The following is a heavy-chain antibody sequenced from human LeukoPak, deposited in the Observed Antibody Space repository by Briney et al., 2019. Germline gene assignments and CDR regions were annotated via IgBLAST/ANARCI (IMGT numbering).Heavy chain of an antibody. CDR2: IRSKAYGGTT. D-gene: IGHD4-17*01. J-gene: IGHJ4*02. Sequence: GGSLRLPCTASGFTFGDYAMSWVRQAPGKGLEWVGFIRSKAYGGTTEYAASVKGRFTISRDDSKSIAYLQMNSLKTEDTAVYYCTRGPLYGDYRFDYWGQGTLVTVSS. CDR1: GFTFGDYA. V-gene: IGHV3-49*04. CDR3: TRGPLYGDYRFDY.